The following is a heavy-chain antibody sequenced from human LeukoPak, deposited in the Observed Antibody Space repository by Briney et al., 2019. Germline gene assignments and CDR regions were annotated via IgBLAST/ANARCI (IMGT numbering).Heavy chain of an antibody. J-gene: IGHJ4*02. V-gene: IGHV3-20*04. CDR3: ASSDSSGYYREFDY. CDR2: INWNGGST. D-gene: IGHD3-22*01. Sequence: GGSLRLSCAASGFPFDDYGMTWVRQAPGKGLEWVSGINWNGGSTGYADSVKGRFTISRDNAKNSLYLQMNSLRAEDTAVYYCASSDSSGYYREFDYWGQGTLVTVSS. CDR1: GFPFDDYG.